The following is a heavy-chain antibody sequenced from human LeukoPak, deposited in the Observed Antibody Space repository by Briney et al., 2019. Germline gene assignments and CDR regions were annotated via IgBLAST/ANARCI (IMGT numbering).Heavy chain of an antibody. J-gene: IGHJ6*03. V-gene: IGHV3-66*01. CDR2: MYTLGNT. D-gene: IGHD1-26*01. CDR1: GGSISSSSYY. CDR3: AGYGGSYPYYMDV. Sequence: PSETLSLTCTVSGGSISSSSYYWGWIRQAPEKGLEWVSVMYTLGNTNYADSVRGRFTISRDNSKNTLYLQMNSLRAEDTAVYYCAGYGGSYPYYMDVWGKGTTVTISS.